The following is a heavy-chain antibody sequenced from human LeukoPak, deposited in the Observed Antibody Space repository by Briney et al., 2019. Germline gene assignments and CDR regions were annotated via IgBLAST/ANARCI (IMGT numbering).Heavy chain of an antibody. CDR3: ARDLREQWLVGPLDY. CDR1: GYTFNSYG. CDR2: TSAYTGNT. V-gene: IGHV1-18*01. J-gene: IGHJ4*02. Sequence: ASVKVSCKASGYTFNSYGISWVREAPGQGLEWMGWTSAYTGNTNYAQKLQGRVTMTTDTSTSTAYMELRSLRSDDTAVYYCARDLREQWLVGPLDYWGQGTLVTVSS. D-gene: IGHD6-19*01.